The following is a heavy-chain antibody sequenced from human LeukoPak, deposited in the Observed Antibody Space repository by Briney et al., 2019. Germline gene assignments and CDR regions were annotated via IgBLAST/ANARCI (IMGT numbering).Heavy chain of an antibody. Sequence: PSETLSLTCTVSGGSISSGSYYWSWIRQPAGKGLEWIGHIHTSGSTSSNPSLRSRVTISVDPSKNQFSLKLSSVTAADTAVYYCVRARSSGWSQNWLDPWGQGTLVTVSS. D-gene: IGHD6-19*01. CDR3: VRARSSGWSQNWLDP. CDR1: GGSISSGSYY. V-gene: IGHV4-61*09. CDR2: IHTSGST. J-gene: IGHJ5*02.